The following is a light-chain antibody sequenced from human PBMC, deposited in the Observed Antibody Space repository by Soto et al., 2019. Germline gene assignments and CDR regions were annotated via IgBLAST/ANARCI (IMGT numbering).Light chain of an antibody. CDR3: SSYTSSDALV. V-gene: IGLV2-14*03. CDR2: DVS. J-gene: IGLJ1*01. Sequence: QSALTQPASVSGSPGQSITISCTGTSSDVGGYNYVSWYQHHPGKAPKLMIYDVSNRPSGVSSRFSGSKSGNTASLTISGLQAEEEADYYCSSYTSSDALVFGAGTKVTVL. CDR1: SSDVGGYNY.